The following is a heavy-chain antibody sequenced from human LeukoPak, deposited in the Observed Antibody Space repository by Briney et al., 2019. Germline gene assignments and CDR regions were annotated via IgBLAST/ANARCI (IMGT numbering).Heavy chain of an antibody. CDR2: ISAYNGNT. V-gene: IGHV1-18*04. CDR3: AKDAANLYYYGSGSSLFDY. D-gene: IGHD3-10*01. J-gene: IGHJ4*02. CDR1: GYTFTGYY. Sequence: GASVKVSCKASGYTFTGYYMHWVRQAPGQGLEWMGWISAYNGNTNYAQKLQGRVTMTTDTSTSTAYMEPRSLRSDDTAVYYCAKDAANLYYYGSGSSLFDYWGQGTLVTVSS.